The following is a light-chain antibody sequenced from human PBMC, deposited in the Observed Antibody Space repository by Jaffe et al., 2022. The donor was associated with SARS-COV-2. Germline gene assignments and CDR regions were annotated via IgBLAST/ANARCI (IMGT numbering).Light chain of an antibody. CDR3: YSTDSSGNHRV. CDR1: ALPKKY. Sequence: SYELTQPPSVSVSPGQTARITCSGDALPKKYAYWYQLKSGQAPVLVIYEDTKRPSGIPERFSGSSSGTVATLTISGAQVEDEADYYCYSTDSSGNHRVFGGGTKLTVL. J-gene: IGLJ2*01. V-gene: IGLV3-10*01. CDR2: EDT.